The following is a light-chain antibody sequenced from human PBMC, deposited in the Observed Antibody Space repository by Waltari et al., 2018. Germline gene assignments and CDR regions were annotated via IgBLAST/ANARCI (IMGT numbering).Light chain of an antibody. CDR3: GSYTSSSTFYL. J-gene: IGLJ1*01. Sequence: QSALTQPASVSGSPGQSITISCTGTSSDVGGSNYVSWYQQHPGKAPKLMIYDVTERPSGISNRFSGSKSGNTASLTISGLQAEDEADYYCGSYTSSSTFYLFGTGTKVTVL. CDR2: DVT. V-gene: IGLV2-14*03. CDR1: SSDVGGSNY.